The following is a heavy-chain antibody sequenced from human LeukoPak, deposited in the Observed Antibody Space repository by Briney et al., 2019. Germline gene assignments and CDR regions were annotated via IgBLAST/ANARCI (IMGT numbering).Heavy chain of an antibody. J-gene: IGHJ4*02. D-gene: IGHD3-22*01. CDR2: INPSGGST. Sequence: ASVKVSCKASGYTFTSYYMHWVRQAPGQGLEWMGIINPSGGSTSYAQKFQGRVTMTRDMSTSAVYMELSSLRSEDTAVYYCASGLYWYDSSGLLDYWGQGTLVTVSS. CDR3: ASGLYWYDSSGLLDY. V-gene: IGHV1-46*01. CDR1: GYTFTSYY.